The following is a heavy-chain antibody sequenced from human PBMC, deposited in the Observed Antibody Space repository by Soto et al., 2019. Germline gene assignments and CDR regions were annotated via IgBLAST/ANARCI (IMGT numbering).Heavy chain of an antibody. CDR3: ARDRNKNNYYYYYGMDV. J-gene: IGHJ6*02. V-gene: IGHV3-11*01. Sequence: GGSLRLSCEASGFTFSDYYMSWIRQAPGKGLAWVSYISSSGSTIYYADSVKGRFTISRDNAKNSLYLQMNSLRAEDTAVYYCARDRNKNNYYYYYGMDVWGQGTTVTVS. CDR2: ISSSGSTI. CDR1: GFTFSDYY.